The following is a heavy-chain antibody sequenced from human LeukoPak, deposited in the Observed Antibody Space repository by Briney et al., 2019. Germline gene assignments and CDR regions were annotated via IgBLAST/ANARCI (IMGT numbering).Heavy chain of an antibody. CDR3: ARDKKEEVPAAAGWFDP. J-gene: IGHJ5*02. D-gene: IGHD2-2*01. Sequence: PSETLSLTCAVSGYSIGSGYYWGWIRQPPGKGLEWIGSIYHSGSTYYNPSLKSRVTISVDTSKNQFSLKLSSVTAADTAVYYCARDKKEEVPAAAGWFDPWGQGTLVTVSS. V-gene: IGHV4-38-2*02. CDR1: GYSIGSGYY. CDR2: IYHSGST.